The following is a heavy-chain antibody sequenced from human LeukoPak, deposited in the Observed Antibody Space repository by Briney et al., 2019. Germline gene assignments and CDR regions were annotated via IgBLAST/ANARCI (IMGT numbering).Heavy chain of an antibody. CDR3: AREVSSSGRAAVLDN. D-gene: IGHD3-22*01. Sequence: GPSLRLSCAASGLTFRSCVMHWVRQAPGKGPEWVALMSHDGSTTNYPDSVKGRFTISRDDSHNTLFLQMNSLRTEDTAVYHCAREVSSSGRAAVLDNWGQGTLVTVSS. V-gene: IGHV3-30*19. J-gene: IGHJ4*02. CDR2: MSHDGSTT. CDR1: GLTFRSCV.